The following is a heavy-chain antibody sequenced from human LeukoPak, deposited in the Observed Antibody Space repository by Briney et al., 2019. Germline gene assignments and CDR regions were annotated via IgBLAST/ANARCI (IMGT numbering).Heavy chain of an antibody. CDR3: ARDLVTVTKGFDI. J-gene: IGHJ3*02. V-gene: IGHV4-59*11. CDR1: DDSFSSHY. D-gene: IGHD4-17*01. Sequence: KPSETLSLTCAVSDDSFSSHYWTWIRQPPGKGLGWIGYISYIGSTNYNPSLKSQVTISIDTSKNQFSLKLSSVTAADTAVYYCARDLVTVTKGFDIWGQGTMVSVSS. CDR2: ISYIGST.